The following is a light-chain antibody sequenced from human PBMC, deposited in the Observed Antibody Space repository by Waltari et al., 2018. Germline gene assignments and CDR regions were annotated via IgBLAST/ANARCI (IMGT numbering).Light chain of an antibody. V-gene: IGLV1-40*01. CDR3: QSYDSSLSGWV. CDR2: GDT. J-gene: IGLJ3*02. CDR1: RPTTGAGYD. Sequence: QSVLTQAPSVSGSPGQRVTISCAGPRPTTGAGYDVNWYQHVPGLVPKLLIQGDTSRPSGVPDRFSASKSGDSASLAIAGLQADDEADYYCQSYDSSLSGWVFGGGTKLTVV.